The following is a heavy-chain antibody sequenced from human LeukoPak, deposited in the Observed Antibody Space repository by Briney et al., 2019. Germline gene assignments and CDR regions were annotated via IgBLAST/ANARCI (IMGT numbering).Heavy chain of an antibody. J-gene: IGHJ4*02. CDR3: ARSLITIFGVVTHFDY. Sequence: EASVKVSCKASGGTFSSYAISWVRQAPGQGLEWMGGIIPIFGTANYAQKFQGGVTITTDESTSTAYMELSSLRSEDTAVYYCARSLITIFGVVTHFDYWGQGTLVTVSS. V-gene: IGHV1-69*05. CDR2: IIPIFGTA. CDR1: GGTFSSYA. D-gene: IGHD3-3*01.